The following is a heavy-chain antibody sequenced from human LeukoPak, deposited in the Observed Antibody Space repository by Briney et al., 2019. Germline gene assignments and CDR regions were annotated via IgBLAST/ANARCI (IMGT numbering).Heavy chain of an antibody. V-gene: IGHV1-18*01. CDR1: GYTFTSYS. CDR3: ARERRRAGTGDY. CDR2: ISAYNGNT. D-gene: IGHD3/OR15-3a*01. Sequence: GASVTVSCKASGYTFTSYSISWVRQAPGQGLEWMGWISAYNGNTNYAQKLQGRVTMTTDTSTSTAYMELRSLRSDDTAVYYCARERRRAGTGDYWGQGTLVTVSS. J-gene: IGHJ4*02.